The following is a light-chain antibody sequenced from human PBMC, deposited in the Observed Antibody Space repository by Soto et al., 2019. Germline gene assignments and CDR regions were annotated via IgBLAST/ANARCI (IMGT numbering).Light chain of an antibody. CDR3: HPMRT. Sequence: DIQMTQSPSTLSASIGDRVTITCRASQNINNWIAWYQQKPGKAPKFLIYDASTLESGVPSRFSGSGFGTEFSLTISSLQPDDFGSYYCHPMRTVAQGTKVDSK. J-gene: IGKJ1*01. V-gene: IGKV1-5*01. CDR1: QNINNW. CDR2: DAS.